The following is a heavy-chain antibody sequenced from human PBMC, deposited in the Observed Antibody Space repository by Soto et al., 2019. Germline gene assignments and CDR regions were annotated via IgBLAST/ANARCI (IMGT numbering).Heavy chain of an antibody. Sequence: GGSLRLCCAASGFTFSSYAMSWVRQAPEKGLEWVSAISGSGGSTYYADSVKGRFTISRDNSKNTLYLQMNSLRAEDTAVYYCARSKQWLANFDYWGQGTLVTVSS. J-gene: IGHJ4*02. CDR3: ARSKQWLANFDY. CDR1: GFTFSSYA. V-gene: IGHV3-23*01. CDR2: ISGSGGST. D-gene: IGHD6-19*01.